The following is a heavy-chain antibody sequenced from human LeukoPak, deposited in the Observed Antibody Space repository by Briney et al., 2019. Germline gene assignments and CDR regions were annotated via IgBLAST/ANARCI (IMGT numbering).Heavy chain of an antibody. V-gene: IGHV1-8*01. J-gene: IGHJ6*03. D-gene: IGHD5-12*01. CDR2: MNPNSGNT. CDR3: ARVTGYSGYDRPRYYYYMDV. Sequence: ASVKVSCKASGDTFTSYDINWVRQATGQGLEWMGWMNPNSGNTGYAQKFQGRVTMTRNTSISTAYMELSSLRSDDTAVYYCARVTGYSGYDRPRYYYYMDVWGKGTTVTVSS. CDR1: GDTFTSYD.